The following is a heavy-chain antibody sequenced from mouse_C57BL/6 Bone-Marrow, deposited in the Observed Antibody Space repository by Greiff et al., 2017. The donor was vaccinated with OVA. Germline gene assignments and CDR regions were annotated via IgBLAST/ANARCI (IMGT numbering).Heavy chain of an antibody. D-gene: IGHD2-5*01. Sequence: VQLQQSGAELVKPGASVKMSCKASGYTFTSYWITWVKQRPGQGLEWIGDIYPGSGSTNYNEKFKSKATLTVDKSSSTAYMQLSSLTSEDSSVYNGSNSNTAMGYWGQGTSVTVSS. CDR1: GYTFTSYW. J-gene: IGHJ4*01. V-gene: IGHV1-55*01. CDR2: IYPGSGST. CDR3: SNSNTAMGY.